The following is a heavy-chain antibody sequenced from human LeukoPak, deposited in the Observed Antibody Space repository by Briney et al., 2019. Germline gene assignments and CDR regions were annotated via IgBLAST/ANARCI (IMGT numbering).Heavy chain of an antibody. D-gene: IGHD1-26*01. V-gene: IGHV3-30-3*01. Sequence: PGGSLRLSCAASGFTFSSYAMHWVRQAPGKGLEWVAVISYDGSNKYYADSVKGRFTISRDNSKNTLYLQMNSLRAEDTAVYYCARDRAPPVGARSWGAFDIWGKGTMVTVSS. CDR1: GFTFSSYA. J-gene: IGHJ3*02. CDR2: ISYDGSNK. CDR3: ARDRAPPVGARSWGAFDI.